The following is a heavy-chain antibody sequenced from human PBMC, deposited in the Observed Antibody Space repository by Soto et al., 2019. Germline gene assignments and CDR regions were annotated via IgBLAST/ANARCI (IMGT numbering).Heavy chain of an antibody. CDR3: ARDNPTFAWFGSNRAFDI. Sequence: WGSLRLSCAASGFTFSSYWMSWVRQAPGKGLEWVANIKQDGSEKYYVDSVKGRFTISRDNAKNSLYLQMNSLRAEDTAVYYCARDNPTFAWFGSNRAFDIWGQGTMVTVSS. CDR2: IKQDGSEK. J-gene: IGHJ3*02. CDR1: GFTFSSYW. V-gene: IGHV3-7*05. D-gene: IGHD3-10*01.